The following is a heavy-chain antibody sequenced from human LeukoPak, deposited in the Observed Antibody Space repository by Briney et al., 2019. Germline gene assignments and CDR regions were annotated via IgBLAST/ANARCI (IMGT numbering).Heavy chain of an antibody. D-gene: IGHD6-19*01. V-gene: IGHV3-43*02. CDR3: AKDILSGFYETFDY. CDR2: ISGDGGRT. CDR1: GFTFDDYA. J-gene: IGHJ4*02. Sequence: GGSLRLSCVVSGFTFDDYAMHWVRQGPGKGLEWVSLISGDGGRTYYADSVEGRFTISRDNSKNSLYLEMNSLRTEDTALYYCAKDILSGFYETFDYWGQGTLVTVSS.